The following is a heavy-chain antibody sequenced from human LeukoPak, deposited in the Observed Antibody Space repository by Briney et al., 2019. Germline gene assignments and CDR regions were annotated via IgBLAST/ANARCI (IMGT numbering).Heavy chain of an antibody. D-gene: IGHD2-2*02. J-gene: IGHJ4*02. CDR1: GGSISSYY. CDR3: ARCCSSTSCYRY. V-gene: IGHV4-59*01. CDR2: IYYSGST. Sequence: SEALSLTCTVSGGSISSYYWSWIRQPPGKGLEWIGNIYYSGSTNYNPSLKSRVAISVDTSKNQFPLKLSSVTAADTAVYYCARCCSSTSCYRYWGQGTLVTVSS.